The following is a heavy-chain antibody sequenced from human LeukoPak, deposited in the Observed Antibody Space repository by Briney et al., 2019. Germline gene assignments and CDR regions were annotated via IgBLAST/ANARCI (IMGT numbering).Heavy chain of an antibody. CDR2: IYYSGST. CDR1: GGSISSSSYY. Sequence: PSETLSLTCTVSGGSISSSSYYWGWVRQPPGKGLEWIGSIYYSGSTNYNPSLKSRVTISVDTSKNQFSLKLSSVTAADTAVYYCAREVRGYSYGYWYYYGMDVWGQGTTVTVSS. D-gene: IGHD5-18*01. V-gene: IGHV4-39*07. J-gene: IGHJ6*02. CDR3: AREVRGYSYGYWYYYGMDV.